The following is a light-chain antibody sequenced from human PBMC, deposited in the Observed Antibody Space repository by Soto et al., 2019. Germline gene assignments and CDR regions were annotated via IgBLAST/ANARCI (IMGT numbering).Light chain of an antibody. Sequence: QSALTQPPSASGSPGQSVTISCTGTSSDVGGYNYVPWYQQHPGKAPRLMVYEVTKRPSGVPARFSGSKSGNTASLTVSGLQAEDEAHYYCSSHAGINNVVFGGGTKLTVL. CDR2: EVT. CDR1: SSDVGGYNY. CDR3: SSHAGINNVV. J-gene: IGLJ3*02. V-gene: IGLV2-8*01.